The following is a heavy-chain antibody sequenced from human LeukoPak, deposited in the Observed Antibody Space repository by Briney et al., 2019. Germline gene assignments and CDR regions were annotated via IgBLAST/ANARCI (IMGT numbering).Heavy chain of an antibody. V-gene: IGHV3-23*01. CDR1: GFTFSSYA. CDR3: AKDAYYYGSGRSPFDY. J-gene: IGHJ4*02. CDR2: ISGGGGST. Sequence: GGSLRLSCAASGFTFSSYAMSWVRQAPGKGLEWVSAISGGGGSTYYADSVKGRFTISRDNSKNTLYLQMNSLRAEDTAVYYCAKDAYYYGSGRSPFDYWGQGTLVTVSS. D-gene: IGHD3-10*01.